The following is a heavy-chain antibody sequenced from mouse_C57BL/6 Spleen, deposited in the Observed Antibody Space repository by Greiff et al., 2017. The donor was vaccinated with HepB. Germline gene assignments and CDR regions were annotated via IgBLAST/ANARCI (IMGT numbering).Heavy chain of an antibody. CDR2: INPNNGGT. CDR1: GYTFTDYY. CDR3: ANRWFAY. V-gene: IGHV1-26*01. Sequence: EVQLQQSGPELVKPGASVKISCKASGYTFTDYYMNWVKQSHGKSLEWIGDINPNNGGTSYNQKFKGKATLTVDKSSSTAYMELRSLTSEDSAVYYCANRWFAYWGQGTLVTVSA. J-gene: IGHJ3*01.